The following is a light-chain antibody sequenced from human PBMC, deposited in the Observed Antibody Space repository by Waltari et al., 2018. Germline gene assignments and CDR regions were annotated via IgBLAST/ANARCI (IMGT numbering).Light chain of an antibody. CDR2: KAS. CDR3: QQRNSYPRT. J-gene: IGKJ1*01. Sequence: DIQLTQSPSSLSASVGDRVTITCRASQGISSYLAWYQQKPGKVPKLLIYKASSLQSGVPSRFSGSGSGTEFTLTISSLQPEDFAVYYCQQRNSYPRTFGQGTKVEIK. V-gene: IGKV1-9*01. CDR1: QGISSY.